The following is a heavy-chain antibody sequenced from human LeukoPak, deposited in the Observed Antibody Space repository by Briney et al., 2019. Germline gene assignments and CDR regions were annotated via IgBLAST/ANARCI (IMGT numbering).Heavy chain of an antibody. J-gene: IGHJ6*03. CDR1: GGSISSHY. CDR2: IYYSGST. V-gene: IGHV4-59*11. CDR3: ARLLGYDFWSGYYTGMNYYYYMDV. D-gene: IGHD3-3*01. Sequence: SETLSLTCTVSGGSISSHYWSWIRQPPGKGLEWIGYIYYSGSTNYNPSLKSRVTISVDTSKKQFSLKLSSVTAADTAVYYCARLLGYDFWSGYYTGMNYYYYMDVWGKGTTVTVSS.